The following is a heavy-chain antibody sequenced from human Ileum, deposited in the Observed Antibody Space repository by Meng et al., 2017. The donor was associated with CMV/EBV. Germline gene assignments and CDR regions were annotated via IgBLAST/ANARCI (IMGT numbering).Heavy chain of an antibody. J-gene: IGHJ4*02. CDR1: GGSFSSFS. V-gene: IGHV4-34*01. D-gene: IGHD1-26*01. CDR2: INHRGTT. CDR3: TRGRVGDWGFDF. Sequence: QLQFHQWGEGPLKPSETLSLTCGVNGGSFSSFSWTWIRQPPGKGPEWIGDINHRGTTNYSPSLKSRVTISIDTSKKQFSPRLSSLTAADTAVYYCTRGRVGDWGFDFWGQGTLVTVSS.